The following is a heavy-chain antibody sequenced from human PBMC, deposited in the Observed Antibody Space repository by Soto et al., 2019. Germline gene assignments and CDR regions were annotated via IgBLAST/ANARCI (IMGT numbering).Heavy chain of an antibody. Sequence: QVALQQWGAGLLKPAQTLSLTCGVHGGSFNDYFWTWIRLTPGKGLEWIGEVHHTGTSYYNPSLRSRLTVSVDKSKSQFSLTLTSVTATDTGTYYCARRKDSSRYFYGLDVWGQGTTVVVS. D-gene: IGHD4-4*01. CDR1: GGSFNDYF. CDR2: VHHTGTS. J-gene: IGHJ6*02. V-gene: IGHV4-34*02. CDR3: ARRKDSSRYFYGLDV.